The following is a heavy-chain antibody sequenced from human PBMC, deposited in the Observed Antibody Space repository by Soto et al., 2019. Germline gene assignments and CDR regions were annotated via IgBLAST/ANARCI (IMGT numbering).Heavy chain of an antibody. J-gene: IGHJ4*02. CDR3: ARRRFEATMTFDY. CDR2: IKSKTDGGTT. D-gene: IGHD5-12*01. Sequence: GGSLRLSCAASGFTFSNAWMNWVRQAPGKGLEWVGRIKSKTDGGTTDYAAPVKGRFTISRDDSKNTLYLQMNSLKTEDTAVYYCARRRFEATMTFDYWGQGTLVTVSS. V-gene: IGHV3-15*07. CDR1: GFTFSNAW.